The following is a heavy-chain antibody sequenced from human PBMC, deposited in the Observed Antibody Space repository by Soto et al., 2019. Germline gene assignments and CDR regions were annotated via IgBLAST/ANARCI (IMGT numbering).Heavy chain of an antibody. D-gene: IGHD6-13*01. J-gene: IGHJ6*02. Sequence: EVQLVESGGGLVQPGGSLRLSCAASGFTFSNYWMYWVRQAPGKGLVWVSRVNNDGTDTTHADSVKGRFTISRDNAENTLYLQMNSLRAEDTVVYYCARGGLQHALDVWGQGSTVTVSS. CDR1: GFTFSNYW. CDR3: ARGGLQHALDV. V-gene: IGHV3-74*03. CDR2: VNNDGTDT.